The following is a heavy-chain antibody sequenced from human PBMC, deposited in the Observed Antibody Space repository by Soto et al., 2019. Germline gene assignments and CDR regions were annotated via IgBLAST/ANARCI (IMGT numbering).Heavy chain of an antibody. Sequence: PLKNLSLTCAVYGGSISSGGYSWSLIRQPPGKGLEWIGYIYHSGSTYYNPSLKSRVTISVDRSKNQFSLKLSSVTAADTSVYYCAAGGRLLRYFWGRGSSDIVSS. CDR1: GGSISSGGYS. D-gene: IGHD1-26*01. V-gene: IGHV4-30-2*01. CDR2: IYHSGST. CDR3: AAGGRLLRYF. J-gene: IGHJ4*02.